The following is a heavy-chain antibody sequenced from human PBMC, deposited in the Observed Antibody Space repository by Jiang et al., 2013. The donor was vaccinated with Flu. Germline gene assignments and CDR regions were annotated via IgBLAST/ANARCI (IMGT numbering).Heavy chain of an antibody. D-gene: IGHD6-19*01. CDR2: VNHSGST. CDR3: ARGRGSGPVV. J-gene: IGHJ4*02. V-gene: IGHV4-34*01. Sequence: RQPPREGAWSGLGKVNHSGSTNYNPSLKSRVTISVDTSKNQFSLKLSSVTAADTAVYYCARGRGSGPVVWGQGTLVTVSS.